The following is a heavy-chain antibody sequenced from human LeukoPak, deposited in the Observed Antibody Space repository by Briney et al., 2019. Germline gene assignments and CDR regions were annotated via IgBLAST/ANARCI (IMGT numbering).Heavy chain of an antibody. J-gene: IGHJ6*04. Sequence: GGSLRLSCTASGFTFRAHWMTWVRQAPGKGLEWVANINHDGTEKNSIDSVKGRFTISRDNTKNSLYLQMNSLGAEDAAVYFCARDGNTYAMDVWGKGTTVTVPS. CDR2: INHDGTEK. CDR3: ARDGNTYAMDV. CDR1: GFTFRAHW. D-gene: IGHD2/OR15-2a*01. V-gene: IGHV3-7*03.